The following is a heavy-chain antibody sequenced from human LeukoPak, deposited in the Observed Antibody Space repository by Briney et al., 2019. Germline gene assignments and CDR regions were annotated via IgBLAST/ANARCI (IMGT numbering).Heavy chain of an antibody. Sequence: PGGSLRLSCTSSGFTFGTYAGSWFRQAPGKGLEWVAFIRSKTFGGTTEYAASVEGRFTISRDDSKSIAYLQMNSLKTEDTAVYYCTRYSGRTDYWGQGTLVTVSS. CDR2: IRSKTFGGTT. CDR3: TRYSGRTDY. V-gene: IGHV3-49*03. CDR1: GFTFGTYA. D-gene: IGHD5-18*01. J-gene: IGHJ4*02.